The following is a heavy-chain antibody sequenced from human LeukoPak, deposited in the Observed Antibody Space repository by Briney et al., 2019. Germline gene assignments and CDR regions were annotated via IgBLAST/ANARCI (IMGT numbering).Heavy chain of an antibody. V-gene: IGHV3-30-3*01. CDR1: GFTFSSYA. CDR3: ARDKAEMAPQVGYFDY. CDR2: ISYDGSNK. Sequence: GGSLRLSCAASGFTFSSYAMHWVRQAPGKGLEWVAVISYDGSNKYYADSVKGRFTISRDNSKNTLYLQMNSLRVEDTAVYYCARDKAEMAPQVGYFDYWGQGTLVTVSS. J-gene: IGHJ4*02. D-gene: IGHD5-24*01.